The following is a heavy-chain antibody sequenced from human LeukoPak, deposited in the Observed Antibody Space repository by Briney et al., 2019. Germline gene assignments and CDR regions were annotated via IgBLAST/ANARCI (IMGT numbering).Heavy chain of an antibody. CDR1: GGPFSGYY. V-gene: IGHV4-34*01. J-gene: IGHJ3*02. D-gene: IGHD2-8*01. CDR3: ARGCWSDYVYLDALDI. Sequence: SETLSLPCDVYGGPFSGYYWNWIRQSPGKGLEWIGEINHSGNTNYNPSLTTRVTIFIDTHKNKFSLKLTSVSGADTALYYCARGCWSDYVYLDALDIWLQGTNVTVSS. CDR2: INHSGNT.